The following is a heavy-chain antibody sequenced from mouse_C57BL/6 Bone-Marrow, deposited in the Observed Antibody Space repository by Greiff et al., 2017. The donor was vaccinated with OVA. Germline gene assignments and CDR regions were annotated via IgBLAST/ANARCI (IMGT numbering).Heavy chain of an antibody. D-gene: IGHD2-5*01. CDR2: IHPNSGST. CDR3: ARRAYYSKGGFDY. CDR1: GYTFTSYW. Sequence: QVQLQQPGAELVKPGASVKLSCKASGYTFTSYWMHWVKQRPGQGLEWIGMIHPNSGSTNYNEKFKSQATLTVDKSSSTAYMQLSSLTSEDSAVYYCARRAYYSKGGFDYWGQGTTLTVSS. V-gene: IGHV1-64*01. J-gene: IGHJ2*01.